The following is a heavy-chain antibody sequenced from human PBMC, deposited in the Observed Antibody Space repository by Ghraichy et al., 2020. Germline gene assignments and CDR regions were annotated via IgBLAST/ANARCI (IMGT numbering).Heavy chain of an antibody. CDR3: ARVGYDSSGYYVGWFDP. CDR2: IYYSGST. D-gene: IGHD3-22*01. J-gene: IGHJ5*02. CDR1: GGSISSGGYY. Sequence: SETLSLTCTVSGGSISSGGYYWSWIRQHPGKGLEWIGYIYYSGSTYYNPSLKSRVTISVDTSKNQFSLKLSSVTAADTAVYYCARVGYDSSGYYVGWFDPWGQGTLVTVSS. V-gene: IGHV4-31*03.